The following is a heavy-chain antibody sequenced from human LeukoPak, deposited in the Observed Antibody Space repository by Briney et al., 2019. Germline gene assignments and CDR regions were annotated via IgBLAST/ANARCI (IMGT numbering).Heavy chain of an antibody. D-gene: IGHD6-13*01. CDR2: ISSSSSYI. V-gene: IGHV3-21*01. Sequence: GGSLRLSCAAFGFTFSSYSMNWVRQAPGKGLEWVSSISSSSSYIYYADSVKGRFTISRDNAKNSLYLQMNSLRAEDTAVYYCANGYSSSWYDAFDIWGQGTMVTVSS. CDR3: ANGYSSSWYDAFDI. J-gene: IGHJ3*02. CDR1: GFTFSSYS.